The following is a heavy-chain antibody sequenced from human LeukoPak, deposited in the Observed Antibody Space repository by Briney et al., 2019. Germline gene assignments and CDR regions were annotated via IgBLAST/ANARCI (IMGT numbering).Heavy chain of an antibody. V-gene: IGHV4-38-2*02. CDR1: GGSFSDYY. J-gene: IGHJ4*02. CDR3: ARDLRNYYDSSGYDY. Sequence: SETLSLTCDVYGGSFSDYYWGWIRQPPGKGLEWIGSIYHSGSTYYNPSLKSRVTISVDTSKNQFSLKLSSVTAADTAVYYCARDLRNYYDSSGYDYWGQGTLVTVSS. CDR2: IYHSGST. D-gene: IGHD3-22*01.